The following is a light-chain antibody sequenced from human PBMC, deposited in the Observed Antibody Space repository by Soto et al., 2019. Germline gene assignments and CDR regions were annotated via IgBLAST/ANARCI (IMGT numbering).Light chain of an antibody. J-gene: IGLJ1*01. Sequence: QSVVRQPAPVSXSPGQSITISCTGTSSDVGSYNLVSWYQQHPGKAPKLMIYEVSKRPSGVSNRFSGSKSGNTASLTISGLQAEDEADYYCCSYAGSSTSYVFGTGTKVTVL. CDR1: SSDVGSYNL. V-gene: IGLV2-23*02. CDR2: EVS. CDR3: CSYAGSSTSYV.